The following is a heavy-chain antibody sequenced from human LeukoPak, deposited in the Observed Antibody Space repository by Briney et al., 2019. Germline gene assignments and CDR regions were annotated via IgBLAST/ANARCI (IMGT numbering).Heavy chain of an antibody. J-gene: IGHJ4*02. Sequence: ASVKVSCKASGYTFTSYGISWVRQAPGQGLEWMGWISAYNGNTNYAQKLQGRVTMTTDTSTSTAYMVLGSLRSDDTAVYYCARVLGQWLAIYYFDYWGQGTLVTVSS. CDR1: GYTFTSYG. CDR3: ARVLGQWLAIYYFDY. CDR2: ISAYNGNT. D-gene: IGHD6-19*01. V-gene: IGHV1-18*01.